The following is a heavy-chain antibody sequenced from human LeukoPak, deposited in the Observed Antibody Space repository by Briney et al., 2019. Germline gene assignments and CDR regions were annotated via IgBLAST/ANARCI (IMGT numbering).Heavy chain of an antibody. CDR3: ARGPARYDYVWGSLPLYYFDY. J-gene: IGHJ4*02. CDR2: INHSGST. CDR1: GGSFSGYY. V-gene: IGHV4-34*01. Sequence: KTSETLSLTCAVYGGSFSGYYWSWIRQPPGKGVEWIGEINHSGSTNYNPSLRSRVTISVVTSKNQFSLNLSSVTAADTAVYYCARGPARYDYVWGSLPLYYFDYWGQGTLVTVSS. D-gene: IGHD3-16*01.